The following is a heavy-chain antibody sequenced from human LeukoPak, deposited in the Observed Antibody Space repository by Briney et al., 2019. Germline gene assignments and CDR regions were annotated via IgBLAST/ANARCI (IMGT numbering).Heavy chain of an antibody. CDR1: GYTFTGYY. CDR3: ARAAAGTMQGYYYYGMDV. CDR2: INPNSGGT. Sequence: GASVKVSCKASGYTFTGYYMHWVRQAPGQGLEWMGWINPNSGGTNYAQKFQGRVTMTRDTSISTAYMELSRLRSDDTAMYYCARAAAGTMQGYYYYGMDVWGQGTTVTVSS. V-gene: IGHV1-2*02. D-gene: IGHD6-13*01. J-gene: IGHJ6*02.